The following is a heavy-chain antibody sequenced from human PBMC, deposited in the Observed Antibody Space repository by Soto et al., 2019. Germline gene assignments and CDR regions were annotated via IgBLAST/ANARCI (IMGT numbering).Heavy chain of an antibody. D-gene: IGHD4-4*01. Sequence: QVQLVQSGAEVKKPGSSVKVSCKASGGTFSSYAISWVRQAPGQGLEWMGGIIPIFGTANYAQKFQGRVTITAEESTSTDYMELSSLRTEDTAVYYCADGGIYSNYQPNYYYDGMDVWGQGTTVTASS. CDR1: GGTFSSYA. J-gene: IGHJ6*02. V-gene: IGHV1-69*01. CDR3: ADGGIYSNYQPNYYYDGMDV. CDR2: IIPIFGTA.